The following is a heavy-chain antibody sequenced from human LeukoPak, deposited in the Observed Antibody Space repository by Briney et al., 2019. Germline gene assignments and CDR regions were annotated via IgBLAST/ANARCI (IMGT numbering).Heavy chain of an antibody. CDR2: ISYDGSNK. V-gene: IGHV3-30*18. CDR3: AKDSSLGSSSWYGGCYGMDV. CDR1: GFTFSSYG. D-gene: IGHD6-13*01. J-gene: IGHJ6*02. Sequence: GGSLRLSCAASGFTFSSYGMHWVRQAPGKGLEWVAVISYDGSNKYYADSVKGRFTISRDNSKNTLYLQMNSLRAEDTAVYYCAKDSSLGSSSWYGGCYGMDVWGQGTTVTVSS.